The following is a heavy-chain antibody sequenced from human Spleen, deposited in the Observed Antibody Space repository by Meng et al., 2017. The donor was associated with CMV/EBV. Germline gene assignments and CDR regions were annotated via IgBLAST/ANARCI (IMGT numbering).Heavy chain of an antibody. V-gene: IGHV1-18*01. CDR1: GGTFSSYA. D-gene: IGHD4-17*01. Sequence: SGGTFSSYAISWVRQAPGQGLEWMGWISADNQNTNLIQKFQGRITLTTDTSTSTAYMELRSLRSDDTAVYYCARGGDYGDFHDPFDYWGQGTLVTVSS. CDR2: ISADNQNT. J-gene: IGHJ4*02. CDR3: ARGGDYGDFHDPFDY.